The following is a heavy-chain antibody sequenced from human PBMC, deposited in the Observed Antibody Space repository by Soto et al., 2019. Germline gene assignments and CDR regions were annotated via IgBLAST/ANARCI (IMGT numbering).Heavy chain of an antibody. CDR1: GYTFTEYD. J-gene: IGHJ4*02. Sequence: ASVKVSCKTSGYTFTEYDINWVRQAPGQGPEYMGWVSPENKNAGYAPQFRGRVSMTTGTTISTAYLEVTNLTYEDTAVYYCEVTTGYWGQGTMVTVSS. CDR3: EVTTGY. CDR2: VSPENKNA. D-gene: IGHD1-1*01. V-gene: IGHV1-8*01.